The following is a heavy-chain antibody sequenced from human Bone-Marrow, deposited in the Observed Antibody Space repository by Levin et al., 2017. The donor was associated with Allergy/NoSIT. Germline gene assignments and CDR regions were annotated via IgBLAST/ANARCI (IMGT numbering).Heavy chain of an antibody. V-gene: IGHV3-21*01. CDR1: GFTFSSYS. Sequence: GESLKISCAASGFTFSSYSMNWVRQAPGKGLEWVSSISSSSSYIYYADSVKGRFTISRDNAKNTLYLQMNSLRAEDTAVYYCGYDFWGYYYYGMDVWGQGTTVTVSS. CDR3: GYDFWGYYYYGMDV. D-gene: IGHD3-3*01. CDR2: ISSSSSYI. J-gene: IGHJ6*02.